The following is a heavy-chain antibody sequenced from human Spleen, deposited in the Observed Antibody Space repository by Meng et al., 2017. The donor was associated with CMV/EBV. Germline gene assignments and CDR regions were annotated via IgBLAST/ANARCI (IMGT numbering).Heavy chain of an antibody. V-gene: IGHV1-69*05. CDR3: ARFYGHDSSGDAFDI. D-gene: IGHD6-25*01. CDR2: IIPIFGTI. Sequence: KASGDTFYAITGVRQTPGQGLEWMGGIIPIFGTINYAQRFQDRLTITTDDSTRTAYMELSSLRSEDTAVYYCARFYGHDSSGDAFDIWGQGTMVTVSS. CDR1: GDTFYA. J-gene: IGHJ3*02.